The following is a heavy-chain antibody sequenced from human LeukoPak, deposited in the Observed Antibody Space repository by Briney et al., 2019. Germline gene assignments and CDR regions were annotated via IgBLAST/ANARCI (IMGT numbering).Heavy chain of an antibody. J-gene: IGHJ6*03. CDR3: ARDSRIYNWNTYYYYYMDV. CDR1: GYTFTGYY. D-gene: IGHD1/OR15-1a*01. Sequence: GASVKVSCKASGYTFTGYYMHWVRQAPGQGLEWMGWINPNSGGTNYAQKFQGRVAMTRDTSISTAYMELSRLRSDDTAVYYCARDSRIYNWNTYYYYYMDVWGKGTTVTVSS. CDR2: INPNSGGT. V-gene: IGHV1-2*02.